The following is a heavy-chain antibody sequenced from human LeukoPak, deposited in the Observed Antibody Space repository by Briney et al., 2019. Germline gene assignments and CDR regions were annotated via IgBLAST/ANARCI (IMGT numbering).Heavy chain of an antibody. V-gene: IGHV4-39*01. CDR1: GGSISSSSYY. CDR3: ARQSLSSSGWYYVDY. J-gene: IGHJ4*02. D-gene: IGHD6-19*01. Sequence: SETLSLTCTVSGGSISSSSYYWGWIRQPPGKGLEWIGSIYYSGSTYYNPSLKSRVTISVDTSKNQFSLKLSSVTAADTAVYYCARQSLSSSGWYYVDYWGQGTLVTVSS. CDR2: IYYSGST.